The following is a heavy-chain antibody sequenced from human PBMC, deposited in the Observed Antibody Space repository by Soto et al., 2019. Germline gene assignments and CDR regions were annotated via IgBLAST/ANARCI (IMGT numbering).Heavy chain of an antibody. Sequence: GGSLRLSCAASGFTFSSYGMHWVRQTPGKGLEWVAFIWHDGGNKFYAESVKGRFTISRDNSKNTLYLQMTSLSAEDTAMYYCARDGDVNTGFGKDYWGQGTLVTVSS. V-gene: IGHV3-33*01. CDR3: ARDGDVNTGFGKDY. D-gene: IGHD3-16*01. J-gene: IGHJ4*02. CDR2: IWHDGGNK. CDR1: GFTFSSYG.